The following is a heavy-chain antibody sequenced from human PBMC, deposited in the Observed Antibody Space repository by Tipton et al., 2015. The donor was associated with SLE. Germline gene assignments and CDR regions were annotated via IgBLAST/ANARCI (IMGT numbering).Heavy chain of an antibody. D-gene: IGHD1-1*01. J-gene: IGHJ4*02. V-gene: IGHV1-24*01. Sequence: QLVQSGPEVKKPGASVKVSCKVSGYTLTELSIHWVRQAPGKGLEWMGGFDPEDSETIYLQKFQGGVTMTEDTSTDTAYMELSSMTSEDTDDNYCASCTGSNWKDDARLDYWGQGTLVTVSS. CDR3: ASCTGSNWKDDARLDY. CDR1: GYTLTELS. CDR2: FDPEDSET.